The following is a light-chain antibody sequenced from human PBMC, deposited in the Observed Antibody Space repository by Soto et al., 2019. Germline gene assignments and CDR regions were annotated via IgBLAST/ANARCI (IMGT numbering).Light chain of an antibody. Sequence: EIVLTQSPGTLSLSPRERATLSCRASQSVSSNFLAWYQQRPGQAPRLLIYGASNRATGVPDRFSGSGSGTDFTLTIRRLEPEDFAVYYCQQYGSSPRTFGQGTKVDIK. CDR3: QQYGSSPRT. J-gene: IGKJ1*01. CDR2: GAS. V-gene: IGKV3-20*01. CDR1: QSVSSNF.